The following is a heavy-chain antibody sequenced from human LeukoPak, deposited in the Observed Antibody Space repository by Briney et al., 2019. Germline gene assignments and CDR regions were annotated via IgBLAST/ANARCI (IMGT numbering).Heavy chain of an antibody. J-gene: IGHJ4*02. CDR1: GFTFSSYN. Sequence: GGSLRLSCAASGFTFSSYNMNWVRQGSGKGLEWVSYISSSSDTIFYADSVKGRFTISRDNAKNSQYLQMNSLRAEDTAVYYCASVSVTTSGGDYWGQGTLVTVSS. CDR2: ISSSSDTI. D-gene: IGHD4-17*01. CDR3: ASVSVTTSGGDY. V-gene: IGHV3-48*01.